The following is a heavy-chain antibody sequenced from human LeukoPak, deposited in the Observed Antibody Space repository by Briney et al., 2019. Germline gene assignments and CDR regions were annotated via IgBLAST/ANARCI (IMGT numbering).Heavy chain of an antibody. V-gene: IGHV1-24*01. D-gene: IGHD5-12*01. CDR3: ATGIVGYGDVHYFDH. J-gene: IGHJ4*02. Sequence: GASVKVSCKISGYTLSEVSMHWVRHSPGKGLEWMGGFNPEEGETIYARKFQGRLTLTEDTSTDTAYMEVSGLRSEDTAVYYCATGIVGYGDVHYFDHWGQGTLVTVSS. CDR1: GYTLSEVS. CDR2: FNPEEGET.